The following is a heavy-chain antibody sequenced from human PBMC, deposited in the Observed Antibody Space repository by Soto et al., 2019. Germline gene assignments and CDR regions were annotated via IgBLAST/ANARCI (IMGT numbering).Heavy chain of an antibody. D-gene: IGHD2-21*02. V-gene: IGHV1-69*02. Sequence: QVQLVQSGAEVKKPGSSVKVSCKASGGTFSSYTISWVRQAPGQGLEWMGRIIPILGIANYAQKFQGRVTITADKSTSTAYMELSSLRSEDTAVYYWAGGGDWYYFDYWGQGTLVTVSS. CDR2: IIPILGIA. J-gene: IGHJ4*02. CDR1: GGTFSSYT. CDR3: AGGGDWYYFDY.